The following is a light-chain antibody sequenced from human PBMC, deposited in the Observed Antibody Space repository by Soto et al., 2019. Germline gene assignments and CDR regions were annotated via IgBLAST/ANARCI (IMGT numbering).Light chain of an antibody. V-gene: IGKV1-5*03. CDR2: EAS. CDR3: QQYNDSFPFT. J-gene: IGKJ2*01. CDR1: QSISSW. Sequence: DIQMTQSPSTLSASVGDRVTITCRASQSISSWLAWYQQKPGAAPKLLIYEASTLESGVPSRFSGSRSGTEFTLTVSSLQPDDFTTYYCQQYNDSFPFTFGQGTKLEI.